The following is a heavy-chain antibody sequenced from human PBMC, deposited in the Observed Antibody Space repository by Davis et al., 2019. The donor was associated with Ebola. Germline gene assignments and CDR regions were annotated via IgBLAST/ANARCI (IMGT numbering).Heavy chain of an antibody. D-gene: IGHD6-13*01. CDR2: NIPIFGTA. CDR3: ARHDGYSSSWYTYYYYYGMDV. Sequence: SVKVSCQASGYTFTSYYMHWVRQAPGQGLEWMGGNIPIFGTANYAQKFQGRVTITADKSTSTAYMELSSLRSEGTAVYYCARHDGYSSSWYTYYYYYGMDVWGQGTTVTVSS. CDR1: GYTFTSYY. V-gene: IGHV1-69*06. J-gene: IGHJ6*02.